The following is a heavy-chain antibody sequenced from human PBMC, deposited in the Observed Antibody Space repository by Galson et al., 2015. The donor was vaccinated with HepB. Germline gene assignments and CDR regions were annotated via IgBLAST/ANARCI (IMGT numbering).Heavy chain of an antibody. CDR2: ISSSSSTI. CDR3: ARALTTVTYNWFDP. J-gene: IGHJ5*02. D-gene: IGHD4-11*01. CDR1: GFTFSSYS. V-gene: IGHV3-48*01. Sequence: SLRLSCAASGFTFSSYSMNWVRQAPGKGLEWVSYISSSSSTIYYADSVKGRFTISRDNAKNSLYLQMNSLRAEDTAVYYCARALTTVTYNWFDPWGQGTLVTVSS.